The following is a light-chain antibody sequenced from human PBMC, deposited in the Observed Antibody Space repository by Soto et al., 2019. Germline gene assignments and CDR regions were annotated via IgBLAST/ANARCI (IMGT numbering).Light chain of an antibody. Sequence: IVVTQSPHSLAVSLGERATINCKSSQSVLYSSNNKNYLAWYQQKPGQPPKLLIYGASTRESGVPDRFSGSGSGTDFTLTISSLQAEDVAVYYCQQYYSTPSFGPGTKVDIK. CDR2: GAS. V-gene: IGKV4-1*01. CDR3: QQYYSTPS. J-gene: IGKJ3*01. CDR1: QSVLYSSNNKNY.